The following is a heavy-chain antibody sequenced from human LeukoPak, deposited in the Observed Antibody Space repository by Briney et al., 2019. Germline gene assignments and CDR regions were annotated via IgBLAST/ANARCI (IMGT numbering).Heavy chain of an antibody. D-gene: IGHD4-17*01. Sequence: GGSLRLSCAASGFTFSNAWMSWVRQAPGKGLKWGGQIRSKTDGGTTDYAAPVKGRFTISRDDSKNTLYLQMNSLKTEDTAVYYCTAEDYGDYVPDFWGQGTLVTVSS. J-gene: IGHJ4*02. CDR3: TAEDYGDYVPDF. CDR2: IRSKTDGGTT. V-gene: IGHV3-15*01. CDR1: GFTFSNAW.